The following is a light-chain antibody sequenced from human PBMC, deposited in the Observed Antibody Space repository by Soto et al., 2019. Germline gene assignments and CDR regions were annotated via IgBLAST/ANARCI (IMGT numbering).Light chain of an antibody. CDR3: QRYNGWPLP. J-gene: IGKJ4*01. Sequence: DIVVTQSAAALSVPPEERATLSCRASQSVGSDLAWYQQKPGQAPRLVIYDIFTRATGVPTRISGSGSGTEFTLTISSLQSEDFAGYYSQRYNGWPLPFGGRTKV. V-gene: IGKV3D-15*01. CDR1: QSVGSD. CDR2: DIF.